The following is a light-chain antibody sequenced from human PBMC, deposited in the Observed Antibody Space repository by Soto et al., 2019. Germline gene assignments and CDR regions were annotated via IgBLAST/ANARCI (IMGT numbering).Light chain of an antibody. CDR2: GAS. V-gene: IGKV3-15*01. CDR3: QQYGNSPPLI. Sequence: EILMTQSPATLSVSPGERATISCRASQSINSKLAWYQQKPGQTPRLLISGASTRATEFPNRFSGDGSGTEFTLSISSLQSEDFAVYYCQQYGNSPPLIIGGGTKVDIK. CDR1: QSINSK. J-gene: IGKJ4*01.